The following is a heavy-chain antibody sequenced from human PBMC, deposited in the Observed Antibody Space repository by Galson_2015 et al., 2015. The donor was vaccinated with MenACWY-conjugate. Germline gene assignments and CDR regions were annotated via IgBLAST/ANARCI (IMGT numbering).Heavy chain of an antibody. CDR2: ISGSGDST. J-gene: IGHJ4*02. Sequence: SLRLSCAGSGFIFSNYAMSWVRQAPGKGLEWVSTISGSGDSTSYADSVKGRFTISRDNSKNTLYLQMNSLRAEDTAVYYCAKDPVVGMATAYFDYWGQGALVTVSS. CDR1: GFIFSNYA. CDR3: AKDPVVGMATAYFDY. V-gene: IGHV3-23*01. D-gene: IGHD5-24*01.